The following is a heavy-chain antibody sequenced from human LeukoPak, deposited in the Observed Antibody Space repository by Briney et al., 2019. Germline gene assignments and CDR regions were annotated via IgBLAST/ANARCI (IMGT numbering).Heavy chain of an antibody. Sequence: EESLKISCKGSGYSFTSYWIGWVRQMPGKGLEWMGIIYPGDSDTRYSPSFQCQVTISADKSISTAYLQWSSLKASDTAMYYCARLADFRGYYYGMDVWGQGTTVTVSS. CDR2: IYPGDSDT. CDR1: GYSFTSYW. J-gene: IGHJ6*02. CDR3: ARLADFRGYYYGMDV. V-gene: IGHV5-51*01. D-gene: IGHD3-3*01.